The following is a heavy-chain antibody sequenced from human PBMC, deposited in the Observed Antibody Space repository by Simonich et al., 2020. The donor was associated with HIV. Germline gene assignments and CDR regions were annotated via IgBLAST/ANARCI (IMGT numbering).Heavy chain of an antibody. V-gene: IGHV4-59*01. J-gene: IGHJ4*02. CDR1: GGSISRYY. CDR3: ARGGGSNWYYYFDY. D-gene: IGHD6-13*01. Sequence: QVQLQESGPGLVKPSETLSLTCTVSGGSISRYYWSWIRQPPGKGLEWIGFYYSGSTNYTPSLKSRVTISVDTSKNQFAPKLSSVTTADTAVYYCARGGGSNWYYYFDYWGQGSLVTVSS. CDR2: YYSGST.